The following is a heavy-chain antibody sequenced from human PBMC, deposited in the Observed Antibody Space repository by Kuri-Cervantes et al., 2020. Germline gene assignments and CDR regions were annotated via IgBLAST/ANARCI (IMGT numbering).Heavy chain of an antibody. V-gene: IGHV4-61*01. CDR3: ARVFVEAAASTQTFDP. Sequence: GSLRLSCTVSDDYFSRGSYYWSWIRQPPGKGLEWIGYIYYSGSTNYNPSLKSRVTISVDTSKNQFSLKLSSVTAADTAVYYCARVFVEAAASTQTFDPWGQGTLVTVSS. CDR2: IYYSGST. CDR1: DDYFSRGSYY. D-gene: IGHD6-13*01. J-gene: IGHJ5*02.